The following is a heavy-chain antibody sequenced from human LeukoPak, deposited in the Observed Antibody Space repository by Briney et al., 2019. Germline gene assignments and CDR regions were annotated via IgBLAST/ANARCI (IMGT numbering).Heavy chain of an antibody. J-gene: IGHJ5*02. CDR2: IYYDGST. CDR1: GDFFISSSIY. V-gene: IGHV4-39*01. Sequence: EASETLSLTCTVSGDFFISSSIYWVWIRQPPGKGLEWVGSIYYDGSTYHNSALKSRATIFADTSKSQFSLKLNSVIAADTAVYYCGRRGLLVPASWGQGTLVTVSS. D-gene: IGHD2-2*01. CDR3: GRRGLLVPAS.